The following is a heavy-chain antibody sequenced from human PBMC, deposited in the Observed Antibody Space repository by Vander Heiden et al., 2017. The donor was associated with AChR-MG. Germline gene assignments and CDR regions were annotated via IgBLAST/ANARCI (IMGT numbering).Heavy chain of an antibody. D-gene: IGHD6-19*01. Sequence: QVQLVESGGGVVPPGRSLGLSCAASGFSLSSYAMDCVRQAPGQGLEWVAVISYVGRNKYYADSVKGRFTISRDNSKSTLYLQMNSLRAEDTAVYYCARLYSSEWVAWGQGTLVTVSS. CDR3: ARLYSSEWVA. CDR2: ISYVGRNK. J-gene: IGHJ4*02. V-gene: IGHV3-30*04. CDR1: GFSLSSYA.